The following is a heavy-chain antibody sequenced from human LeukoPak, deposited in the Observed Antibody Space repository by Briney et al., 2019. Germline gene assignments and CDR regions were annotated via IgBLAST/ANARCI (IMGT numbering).Heavy chain of an antibody. D-gene: IGHD2-2*01. CDR1: GYTFTGYN. J-gene: IGHJ4*02. CDR2: INPNSGGT. Sequence: GASVKVSCKASGYTFTGYNMHWMRQAPGQVLEWMGWINPNSGGTNYAQKFQGRVTMTRDTSISTAYMELSSLRSDDTAMYYCASLSYQPPFDYWGQGTLVTVSS. CDR3: ASLSYQPPFDY. V-gene: IGHV1-2*02.